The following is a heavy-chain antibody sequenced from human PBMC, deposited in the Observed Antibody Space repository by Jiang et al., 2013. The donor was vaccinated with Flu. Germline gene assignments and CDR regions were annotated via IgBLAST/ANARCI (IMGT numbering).Heavy chain of an antibody. Sequence: GLVKPSQTLSLTCAISGDSVSSNSAAWNWIRQSPSRGLEWLGRTYYRSKWYNDYAVSVKSRITINPDTSKNQFSLQLNSVTPEDTAVYYCARGNSSGWYAPVRGYFDYWGQGTLVTVSS. D-gene: IGHD6-19*01. CDR2: TYYRSKWYN. CDR1: GDSVSSNSAA. CDR3: ARGNSSGWYAPVRGYFDY. V-gene: IGHV6-1*01. J-gene: IGHJ4*02.